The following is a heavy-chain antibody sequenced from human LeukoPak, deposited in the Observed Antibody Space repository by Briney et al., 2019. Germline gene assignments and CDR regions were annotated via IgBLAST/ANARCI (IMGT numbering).Heavy chain of an antibody. V-gene: IGHV4-39*01. CDR1: GGSISSSSYY. Sequence: PSETLSLTCTVSGGSISSSSYYWGWIRQPPGKGLEWIGSIYYSGSTYYNPSLKSRVTISVDTSKNQFSLKLSSVTAADTAVYYCARTGIVGATFAFDIWGQGTMVTVSS. CDR3: ARTGIVGATFAFDI. J-gene: IGHJ3*02. D-gene: IGHD1-26*01. CDR2: IYYSGST.